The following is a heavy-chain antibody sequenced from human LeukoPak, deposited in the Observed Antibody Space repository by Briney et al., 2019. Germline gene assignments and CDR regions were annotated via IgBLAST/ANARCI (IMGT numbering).Heavy chain of an antibody. V-gene: IGHV3-48*03. CDR3: AELDITMIGGV. D-gene: IGHD3-10*02. CDR1: GFAFSSYE. J-gene: IGHJ6*04. CDR2: ISSSGSTI. Sequence: GGSLRLSCAASGFAFSSYEMNWVRQAPGKGLEWVSYISSSGSTIYYADSVKGRFTISRDNAKNSLYLQMNSLRAEDTAVYYCAELDITMIGGVWGKGTTVTISS.